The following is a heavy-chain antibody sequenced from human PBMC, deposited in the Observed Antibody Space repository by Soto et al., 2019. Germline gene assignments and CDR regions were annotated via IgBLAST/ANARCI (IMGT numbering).Heavy chain of an antibody. V-gene: IGHV1-58*01. J-gene: IGHJ6*02. CDR2: IVVGSGNT. Sequence: SVKVSCKASGFTFTSSAVQWVRQARGQRLEWIGWIVVGSGNTNYAQKFQERVTITRDMSTRTAYMELSSLRSEDTAVYYCAAPSQGYYYYYGMDVWGQGTSVTVPS. CDR1: GFTFTSSA. CDR3: AAPSQGYYYYYGMDV.